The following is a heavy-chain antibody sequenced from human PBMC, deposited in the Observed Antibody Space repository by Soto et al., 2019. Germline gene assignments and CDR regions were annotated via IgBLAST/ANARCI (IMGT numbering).Heavy chain of an antibody. CDR2: LTGDGAYI. CDR3: ARRMTAYFDF. Sequence: EVQLLESGGALVQPGGSLRLSCAASGFTFTTSAMRWVRQAPGKGLEWVSTLTGDGAYISYADSVKGRFTISRDNSQNTLYLQMNSLRADDTAIYYCARRMTAYFDFWGQGTLVTVSS. V-gene: IGHV3-23*01. D-gene: IGHD2-8*01. CDR1: GFTFTTSA. J-gene: IGHJ4*02.